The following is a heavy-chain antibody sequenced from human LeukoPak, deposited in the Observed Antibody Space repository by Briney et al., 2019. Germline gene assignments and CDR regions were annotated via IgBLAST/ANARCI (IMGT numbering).Heavy chain of an antibody. CDR3: ATAVVPAAMPTFVDV. D-gene: IGHD2-2*01. CDR1: GYTFSSYD. V-gene: IGHV1-8*01. CDR2: MNPNSGNT. J-gene: IGHJ6*02. Sequence: ASVKVSCKASGYTFSSYDINWVRQATGQGLEWMGWMNPNSGNTDYAQRFQGRVTMTRNTSISTAYVELSSLRSEDTAVYYCATAVVPAAMPTFVDVWGQGTTVTVSS.